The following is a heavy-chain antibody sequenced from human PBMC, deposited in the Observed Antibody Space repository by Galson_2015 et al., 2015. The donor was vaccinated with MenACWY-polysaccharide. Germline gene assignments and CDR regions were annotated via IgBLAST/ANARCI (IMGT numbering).Heavy chain of an antibody. CDR2: IQYDGSKI. Sequence: LRLSCAASGSRFSHSGLHWVRQAPGRGLEWVAVIQYDGSKIVYADSVKGRFTISRDNSTNTLFLEMNSLGAEDTAVYYCAREGSRIVFHAFDTWGQGTMVTVSS. D-gene: IGHD6-13*01. CDR3: AREGSRIVFHAFDT. V-gene: IGHV3-33*02. J-gene: IGHJ3*02. CDR1: GSRFSHSG.